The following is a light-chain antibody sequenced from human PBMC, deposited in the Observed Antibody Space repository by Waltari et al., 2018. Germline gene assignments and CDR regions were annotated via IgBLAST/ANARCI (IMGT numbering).Light chain of an antibody. Sequence: SYVLTQPPSVSVAPGPTARIPCGGSNIGRYTVPWSQQRPGQAPLLVVYADSVRPSGTPERFSGSNSGSVATLTISRVEAGDEAEYYCLVWDTSSEQFVFGAGTKVTVL. CDR1: NIGRYT. CDR2: ADS. CDR3: LVWDTSSEQFV. J-gene: IGLJ1*01. V-gene: IGLV3-21*02.